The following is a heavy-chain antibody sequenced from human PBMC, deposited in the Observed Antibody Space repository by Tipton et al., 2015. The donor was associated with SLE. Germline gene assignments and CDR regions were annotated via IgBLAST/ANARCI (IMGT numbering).Heavy chain of an antibody. Sequence: GSLRLSCAASGFTFSSYWMSWVRQAPGKGLEWVANIKQDGSEKYYVDSVKGRFTISRDNAKNSLYLQMNSLRAEDTAVYYCARTIAAAGRGWFDPWGQGTLVTVSS. V-gene: IGHV3-7*01. D-gene: IGHD6-13*01. CDR1: GFTFSSYW. J-gene: IGHJ5*02. CDR3: ARTIAAAGRGWFDP. CDR2: IKQDGSEK.